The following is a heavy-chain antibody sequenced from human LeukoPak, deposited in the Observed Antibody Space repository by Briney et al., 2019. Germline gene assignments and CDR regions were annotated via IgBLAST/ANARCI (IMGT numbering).Heavy chain of an antibody. CDR1: GFPFSTYS. Sequence: PGGSLRLSCAASGFPFSTYSMNWVRQAPGKGLEWISYIDSSGTTIYYADSVRGRFTVSRGNAENSLYLQVSSLSDEDTAVYYCARYHYSSGRMFDYWGQGTLVTVSS. D-gene: IGHD6-25*01. CDR2: IDSSGTTI. CDR3: ARYHYSSGRMFDY. J-gene: IGHJ4*02. V-gene: IGHV3-48*02.